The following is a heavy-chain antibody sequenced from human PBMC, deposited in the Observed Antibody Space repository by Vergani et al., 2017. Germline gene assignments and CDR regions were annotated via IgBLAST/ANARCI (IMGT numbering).Heavy chain of an antibody. D-gene: IGHD3-3*01. CDR2: IYPGDSDT. CDR1: GYSFTSYW. V-gene: IGHV5-51*01. J-gene: IGHJ6*03. Sequence: VQLVQSGAEVKKPGASVKVSCKASGYSFTSYWIGWVRQMPGKGLEWMGIIYPGDSDTRYSPSFQGQVTISADKSISTAYLQWSSLKASDTAMYYCARRNDFWSGSYYYYYMDVWGKGTTVTVSS. CDR3: ARRNDFWSGSYYYYYMDV.